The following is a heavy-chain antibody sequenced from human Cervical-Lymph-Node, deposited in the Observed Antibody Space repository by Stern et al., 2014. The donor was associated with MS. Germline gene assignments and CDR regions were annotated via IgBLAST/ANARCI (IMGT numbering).Heavy chain of an antibody. CDR2: INPKVGAP. V-gene: IGHV1-46*01. Sequence: VQLVESGAEVKKPGASVQVSCKASGYSFTSNYMHWVRQAPGQGLEWMGMINPKVGAPAYAPKFQGRVTVTRDTSTSTVYMEMSSLTAEDTAVYYCARDFGVHYYKWFDPWGQGTLVTVSS. D-gene: IGHD3-3*01. CDR3: ARDFGVHYYKWFDP. CDR1: GYSFTSNY. J-gene: IGHJ5*02.